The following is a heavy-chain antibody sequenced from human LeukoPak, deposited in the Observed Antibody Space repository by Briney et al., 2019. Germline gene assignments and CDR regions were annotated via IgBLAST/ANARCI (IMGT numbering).Heavy chain of an antibody. CDR3: ANGALYSSGLAGYYYYGMDV. CDR1: GFTFSSYA. Sequence: GGSLRLSCAASGFTFSSYAMSWVRQAPGKGLEWVSAISGSGGSTYYADSVKGRFTISRDNSKNTLYLQMNSLRAEDTAVYYCANGALYSSGLAGYYYYGMDVWGEGTTLTVSS. J-gene: IGHJ6*04. CDR2: ISGSGGST. D-gene: IGHD6-19*01. V-gene: IGHV3-23*01.